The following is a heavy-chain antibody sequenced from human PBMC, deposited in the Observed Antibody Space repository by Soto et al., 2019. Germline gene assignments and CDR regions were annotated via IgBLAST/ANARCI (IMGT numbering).Heavy chain of an antibody. CDR2: IYHSGST. J-gene: IGHJ4*02. D-gene: IGHD6-13*01. CDR1: GGSISSGGYS. V-gene: IGHV4-30-2*01. CDR3: ARAASSSWSRGVFDY. Sequence: SETLSLTCAVSGGSISSGGYSWSWIRQPPGKGLEWIGYIYHSGSTYYNPSLKSRVTISVDRSKNSLYLQMNSLRAEDTAVYYCARAASSSWSRGVFDYWGQGTLVTVSS.